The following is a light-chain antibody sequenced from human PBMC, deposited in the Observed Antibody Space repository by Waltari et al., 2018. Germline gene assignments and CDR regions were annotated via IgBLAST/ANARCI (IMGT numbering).Light chain of an antibody. Sequence: SYELPQHPSVSLPPGQTAGIPCPGVPFPKKNPYWYQKKSGQAPMLVIYEDTKRPSGIPERFSGSNSGAMATLTISGAQVEDEADYFCYSPDISDSLWVFGGGTKLTVL. CDR2: EDT. CDR1: PFPKKN. CDR3: YSPDISDSLWV. J-gene: IGLJ3*02. V-gene: IGLV3-10*01.